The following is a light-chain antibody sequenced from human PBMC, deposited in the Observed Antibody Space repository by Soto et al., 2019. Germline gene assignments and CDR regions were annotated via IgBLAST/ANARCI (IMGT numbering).Light chain of an antibody. J-gene: IGKJ4*01. Sequence: IVMTQTPLSSPVTLGQPASISCRSSKSLVHSDGNTYLSWLQQRPGQPPRLIIYKVSNRVSGVPDRFSGSGAGTDFTLKISRVEAEDVGTYYCMQPVPFVTFGGGTKVEIK. CDR3: MQPVPFVT. CDR1: KSLVHSDGNTY. V-gene: IGKV2-24*01. CDR2: KVS.